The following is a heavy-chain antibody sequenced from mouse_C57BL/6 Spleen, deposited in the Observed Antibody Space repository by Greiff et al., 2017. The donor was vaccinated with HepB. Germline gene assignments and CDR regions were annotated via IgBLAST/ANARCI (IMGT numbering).Heavy chain of an antibody. D-gene: IGHD3-2*02. CDR2: ISSGGDYI. CDR1: GFTFSSYA. J-gene: IGHJ3*01. Sequence: EVMLVESGEGLVKPGGSLKLSCAASGFTFSSYAMSWVRQTPEKRLEWVAYISSGGDYIYYADTVKGRFTISRDNARNTLYLQMSSLKSDDTAMYYCTRVAQATWFAYWGQGTLVTVSA. V-gene: IGHV5-9-1*02. CDR3: TRVAQATWFAY.